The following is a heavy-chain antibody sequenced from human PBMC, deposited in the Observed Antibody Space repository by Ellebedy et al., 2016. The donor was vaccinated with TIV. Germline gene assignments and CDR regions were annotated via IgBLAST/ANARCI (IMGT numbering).Heavy chain of an antibody. Sequence: GESLKISCVASGFTFSHYGIHWVRQGPGKGLEGVAVIWYDGSNKYYADSVKGRFTISRDNSKKTLYLQMNSLRAEDTAVYYCARDGGGCSNGVCVTNFDYWGQGTLVTVSS. J-gene: IGHJ4*02. D-gene: IGHD2-8*01. V-gene: IGHV3-33*08. CDR3: ARDGGGCSNGVCVTNFDY. CDR1: GFTFSHYG. CDR2: IWYDGSNK.